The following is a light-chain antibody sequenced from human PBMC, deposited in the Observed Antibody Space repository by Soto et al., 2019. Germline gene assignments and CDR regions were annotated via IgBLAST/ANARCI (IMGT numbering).Light chain of an antibody. J-gene: IGLJ3*02. CDR3: TSYVGSNIWV. V-gene: IGLV2-8*01. Sequence: QSVLTQPPSASGSPEQSVTISCTGTSSDVGAYKYVCWYQQYPGKAPKLMIYEVSKRPSGVPDRFSGSKCGNTASLTVSGLQAEVEADYYCTSYVGSNIWVFGGGTKLTVL. CDR2: EVS. CDR1: SSDVGAYKY.